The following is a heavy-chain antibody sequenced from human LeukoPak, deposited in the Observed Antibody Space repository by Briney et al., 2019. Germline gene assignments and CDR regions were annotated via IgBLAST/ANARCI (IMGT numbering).Heavy chain of an antibody. Sequence: SVKVSCKASGGTFSSYAISWVRQAPGQGLEWMGRIIPILGIANYAQKFQGRVTITADKSTGTAYMELSSLRSEDTAVYYCARDHRAICSSTSCYSQFDYWGQGTLVTVSS. D-gene: IGHD2-2*01. V-gene: IGHV1-69*04. J-gene: IGHJ4*02. CDR2: IIPILGIA. CDR3: ARDHRAICSSTSCYSQFDY. CDR1: GGTFSSYA.